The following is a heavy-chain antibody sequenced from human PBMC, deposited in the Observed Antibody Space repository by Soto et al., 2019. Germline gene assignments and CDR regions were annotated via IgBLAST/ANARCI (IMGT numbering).Heavy chain of an antibody. V-gene: IGHV3-11*01. Sequence: GGSLRLSCAASGFTFSDYYMSWIRQAPGKGLEWVSYISSSGSTIYYADSVKGRFTISRDNAKNSLYLQMNSLRAEDTAVYYCATLMTTVTTGIDYWGQGTLVTVSS. D-gene: IGHD4-17*01. CDR3: ATLMTTVTTGIDY. CDR2: ISSSGSTI. CDR1: GFTFSDYY. J-gene: IGHJ4*02.